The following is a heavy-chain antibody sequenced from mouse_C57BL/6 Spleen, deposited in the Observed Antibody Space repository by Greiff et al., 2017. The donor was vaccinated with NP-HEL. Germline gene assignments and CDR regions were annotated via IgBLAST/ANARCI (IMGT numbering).Heavy chain of an antibody. CDR1: GYTFTDYY. CDR3: ARGAQAPYAMDY. J-gene: IGHJ4*01. CDR2: INPNNGGT. V-gene: IGHV1-26*01. Sequence: VQLQQSGPELVKPGASVKISCKASGYTFTDYYMNWVKQSHGKSLEWIGDINPNNGGTSYNQKFKGKATLTVDKSSSTAYMELRSLTSEDSAVYYCARGAQAPYAMDYWGQGTSVTVSS. D-gene: IGHD3-2*02.